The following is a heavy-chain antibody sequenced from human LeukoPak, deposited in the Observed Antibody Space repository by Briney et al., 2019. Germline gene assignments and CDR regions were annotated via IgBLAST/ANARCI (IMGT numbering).Heavy chain of an antibody. Sequence: GGSLRLSCAASGFTFRNYAMTWVRQAPGKGLEWVSAITGNGISTYYADSVKGRCTISRDNAKNSLYLQMNSLRAEDMAVYYCARGMIEIGVAASWYDYDSSGYRRNYYFDYWGQGTLVTVSS. CDR1: GFTFRNYA. D-gene: IGHD3-22*01. CDR3: ARGMIEIGVAASWYDYDSSGYRRNYYFDY. J-gene: IGHJ4*02. V-gene: IGHV3-23*01. CDR2: ITGNGIST.